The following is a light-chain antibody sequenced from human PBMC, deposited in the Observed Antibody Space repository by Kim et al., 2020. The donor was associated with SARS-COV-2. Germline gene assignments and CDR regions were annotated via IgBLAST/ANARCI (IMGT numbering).Light chain of an antibody. CDR3: GTWDSRLSVVV. V-gene: IGLV1-51*01. CDR2: DNN. Sequence: GQKVTISCSGRSSNIENNYVSWYQVRPGTAPKLLIYDNNQRPSGIPDRFSGSKSDTSATLGITGLQTGDEADYYCGTWDSRLSVVVFGGGTQLTVL. CDR1: SSNIENNY. J-gene: IGLJ2*01.